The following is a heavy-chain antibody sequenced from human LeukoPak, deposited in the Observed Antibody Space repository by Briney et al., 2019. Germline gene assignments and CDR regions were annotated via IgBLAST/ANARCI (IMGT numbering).Heavy chain of an antibody. V-gene: IGHV3-48*03. J-gene: IGHJ3*02. CDR1: GFTLSSSE. D-gene: IGHD5-12*01. Sequence: GGSLRLSCAASGFTLSSSEMDWVRQAPGKGLEWVSYINSDNSVLYADSVKGRFTISSDKATNSVYLQMNSLRAEDTAVYYCAREVVTQAIYSGYDAFEIWGQGTMVTVSS. CDR2: INSDNSV. CDR3: AREVVTQAIYSGYDAFEI.